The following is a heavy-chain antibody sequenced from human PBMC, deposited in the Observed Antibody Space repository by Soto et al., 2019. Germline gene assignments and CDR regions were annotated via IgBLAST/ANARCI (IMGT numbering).Heavy chain of an antibody. CDR2: ISSSTSHT. V-gene: IGHV3-11*05. J-gene: IGHJ4*02. CDR3: ARGRGAAADYFDF. Sequence: QVQLVESGGGLVKPGGSLRLSCAVSGFTFSDYYMTWIRQAPGKGLEWVSYISSSTSHTNYADSVKGRFTISRDNAKNSLFLQVNSLRAEDTAVYYCARGRGAAADYFDFWGQGPLVTVSS. D-gene: IGHD6-13*01. CDR1: GFTFSDYY.